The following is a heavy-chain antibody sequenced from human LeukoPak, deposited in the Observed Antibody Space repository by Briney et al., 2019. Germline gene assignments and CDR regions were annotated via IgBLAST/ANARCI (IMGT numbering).Heavy chain of an antibody. CDR3: ARAPAGTGWFDP. CDR1: GFTFSSYA. CDR2: INHSGST. V-gene: IGHV4-34*01. J-gene: IGHJ5*02. D-gene: IGHD6-19*01. Sequence: GSLRLSCAASGFTFSSYAMSWVRQAPGKGLEWIGEINHSGSTNYNPSLKSRVTISVDTSKNQFSLKLSSVTAADTAVYYCARAPAGTGWFDPWGQGTLVTVSS.